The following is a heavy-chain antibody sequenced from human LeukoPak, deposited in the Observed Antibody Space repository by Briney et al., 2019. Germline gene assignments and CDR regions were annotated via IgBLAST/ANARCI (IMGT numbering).Heavy chain of an antibody. CDR2: IIPIFGTA. CDR1: GGTFSSYA. V-gene: IGHV1-69*01. CDR3: ARGTHLRGYSYGYVFDY. J-gene: IGHJ4*02. Sequence: SVKVSCKASGGTFSSYAISWVRQTPGQGLEWMGGIIPIFGTANYAQKFQGRVTITADESTSTAYMELSSLRSEDTAVYYCARGTHLRGYSYGYVFDYWGQGTLVTVSS. D-gene: IGHD5-18*01.